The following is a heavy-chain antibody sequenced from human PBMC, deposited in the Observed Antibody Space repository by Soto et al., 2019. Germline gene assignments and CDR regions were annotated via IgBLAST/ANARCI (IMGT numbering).Heavy chain of an antibody. CDR3: AKGYCGGDCSSRGTTFDS. D-gene: IGHD2-21*02. CDR1: GITFNNYG. J-gene: IGHJ4*02. CDR2: ISNDGNNY. V-gene: IGHV3-30*18. Sequence: PRWSLRLSCAASGITFNNYGMHWFRQAPGKGLEWVAVISNDGNNYYYADYVKGRFTISRDNSKNTLNLQMNSLRPNDTAVYYCAKGYCGGDCSSRGTTFDSWGQGTLVTVS.